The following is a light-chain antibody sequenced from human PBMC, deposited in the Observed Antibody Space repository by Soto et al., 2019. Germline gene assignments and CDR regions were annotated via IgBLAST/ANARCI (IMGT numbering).Light chain of an antibody. Sequence: EIVFTQSPVTLSLSPGERATLSCRASQNIISDYLGWYQQKPGQAPRLLVYGASTRATGIPDRFSGSGSGTDFTLTISSLEPEDFAIYYCQQRNYWQVTFGQGTRLEIK. CDR3: QQRNYWQVT. CDR1: QNIISDY. V-gene: IGKV3D-20*02. J-gene: IGKJ5*01. CDR2: GAS.